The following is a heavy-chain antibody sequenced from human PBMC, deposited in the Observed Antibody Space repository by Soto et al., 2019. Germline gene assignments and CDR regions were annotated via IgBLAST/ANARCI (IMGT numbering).Heavy chain of an antibody. CDR2: IYYSGST. D-gene: IGHD3-10*01. CDR3: AIYYMVRGVTRFDP. CDR1: GGSISSYY. J-gene: IGHJ5*02. V-gene: IGHV4-59*08. Sequence: SETLSLTCTVSGGSISSYYWSWIRQPPGKGLEWIGYIYYSGSTNYNPSLKSRVTISVDTSKNQFSLKLSSVTAADTAVYYCAIYYMVRGVTRFDPWGQGTLVTVS.